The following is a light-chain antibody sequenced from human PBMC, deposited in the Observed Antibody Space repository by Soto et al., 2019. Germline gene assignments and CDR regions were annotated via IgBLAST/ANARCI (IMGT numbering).Light chain of an antibody. J-gene: IGKJ1*01. CDR1: QSVSTN. Sequence: EIVMTQSPGTLSVSPGEGATLSCRASQSVSTNLALYQQKPDQAPRLLIYGASTTATGMPARFSGSGSGTALNVTINSLYSEDFAVYYCQQYYTWPRTFDQGTRVEIK. V-gene: IGKV3-15*01. CDR2: GAS. CDR3: QQYYTWPRT.